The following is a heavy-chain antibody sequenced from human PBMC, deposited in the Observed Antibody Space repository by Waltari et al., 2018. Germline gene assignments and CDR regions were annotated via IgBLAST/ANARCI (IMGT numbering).Heavy chain of an antibody. CDR2: INYSGDT. D-gene: IGHD2-15*01. CDR1: GGSIHFTSFY. V-gene: IGHV4-39*07. Sequence: QLQLQESGPGLVKPSETLSLTCTVSGGSIHFTSFYWGWIRQHPGKGLEYIGGINYSGDTYYNPSLKIRVAISVDSSRNQFSLHLSSVTAADRAVYYCARLNCNVERAGYYYMDVWGKGTPVTISS. CDR3: ARLNCNVERAGYYYMDV. J-gene: IGHJ6*03.